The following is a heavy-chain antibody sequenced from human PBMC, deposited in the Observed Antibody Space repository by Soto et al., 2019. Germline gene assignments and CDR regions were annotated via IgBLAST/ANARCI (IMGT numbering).Heavy chain of an antibody. CDR1: GFTFDDYA. CDR3: TFLAYYGILNAYYTHLIDIGMDI. J-gene: IGHJ6*04. CDR2: ISWNGDVL. V-gene: IGHV3-9*01. Sequence: PGGSLRLSCAASGFTFDDYAMHWVRQAPGKGQEWVSGISWNGDVLGYADSVKGRFTISRDNAKNSLYLQMNSLRAEDTAVYYSTFLAYYGILNAYYTHLIDIGMDIWGKGIKATVS. D-gene: IGHD3-9*01.